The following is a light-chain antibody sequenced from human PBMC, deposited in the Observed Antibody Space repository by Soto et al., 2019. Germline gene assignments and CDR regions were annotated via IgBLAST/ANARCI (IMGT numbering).Light chain of an antibody. V-gene: IGLV2-14*01. Sequence: QSVLTQPASVSGSPGQSITISCTGTSSDIGIFNYVSWYQQHPGKAPKLMIYDVSNRPSGVSDRFSGSKSGNTASLTISGLQTEDEDDYYCSSYTNTTTSFATGTKVTVL. CDR3: SSYTNTTTS. CDR1: SSDIGIFNY. CDR2: DVS. J-gene: IGLJ1*01.